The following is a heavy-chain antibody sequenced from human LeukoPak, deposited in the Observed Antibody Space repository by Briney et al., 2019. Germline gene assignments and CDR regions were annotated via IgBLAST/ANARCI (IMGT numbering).Heavy chain of an antibody. CDR1: GGSISSYY. V-gene: IGHV4-59*01. CDR3: ARVRITGTKTACDY. D-gene: IGHD1-7*01. Sequence: KPSETLSLTCTVSGGSISSYYWSWIRQPPGKGLEWIGYIYYSGSTNYNPSLKSRVTISVDTSKNQFSLKLSSVTAADTAVYYCARVRITGTKTACDYWGQGTLVTVSS. CDR2: IYYSGST. J-gene: IGHJ4*02.